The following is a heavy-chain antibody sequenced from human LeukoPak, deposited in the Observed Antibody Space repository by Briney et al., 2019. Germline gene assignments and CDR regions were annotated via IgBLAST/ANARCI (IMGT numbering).Heavy chain of an antibody. D-gene: IGHD3-10*01. Sequence: ASVTVSCKASGYTFTSYDINWVRQATGQGLEWMGWMNPNSGNTGYAQKFQGRVTMTRNTSISTAYMELSSLRSEDTAVYYCARVAMVRGRVYFDYWGQGTLVTVSS. CDR2: MNPNSGNT. CDR3: ARVAMVRGRVYFDY. CDR1: GYTFTSYD. V-gene: IGHV1-8*01. J-gene: IGHJ4*02.